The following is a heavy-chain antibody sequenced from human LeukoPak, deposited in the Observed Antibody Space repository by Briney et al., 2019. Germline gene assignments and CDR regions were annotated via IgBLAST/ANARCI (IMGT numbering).Heavy chain of an antibody. V-gene: IGHV4-34*01. Sequence: SETLSLTCAVYGGSFSGYYWSWIRQPPGKGLEWIGEINHSGSTNYNPSLKSRVTISVDTSKNQFSLKLSSVTAADTAVYYCAGGLGRPAAFYFDYWGQGTLVTVSS. J-gene: IGHJ4*02. D-gene: IGHD2-2*01. CDR3: AGGLGRPAAFYFDY. CDR2: INHSGST. CDR1: GGSFSGYY.